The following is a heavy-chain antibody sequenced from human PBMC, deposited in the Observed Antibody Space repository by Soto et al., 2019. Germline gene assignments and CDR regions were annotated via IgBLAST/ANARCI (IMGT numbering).Heavy chain of an antibody. J-gene: IGHJ4*02. Sequence: QVHLVQSEDEVKKPGASVKVSCKGSGYGFTTYGITWVRQAPGQGLEWMAWISAHNGNTNYAQKLQGRVTVTRDTSTRTAYMELRSLRSDDTAVYYCARGRYGDYWGQGALVTVSS. CDR2: ISAHNGNT. CDR3: ARGRYGDY. V-gene: IGHV1-18*01. CDR1: GYGFTTYG. D-gene: IGHD1-1*01.